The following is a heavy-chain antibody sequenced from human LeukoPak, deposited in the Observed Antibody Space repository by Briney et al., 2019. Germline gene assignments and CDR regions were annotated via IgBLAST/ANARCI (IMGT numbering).Heavy chain of an antibody. V-gene: IGHV4-39*07. J-gene: IGHJ4*02. CDR3: ARDSVVVPAAGIDY. Sequence: PSETLSLTCTVSGGSISSSSYYWGWIRQPPGKGLEWIGSIYYSRSTYYNPSLKSRVTISVDTSKNQFSLKLSSVTAADTAVYYCARDSVVVPAAGIDYWGQGTLVTVSS. CDR1: GGSISSSSYY. D-gene: IGHD2-2*01. CDR2: IYYSRST.